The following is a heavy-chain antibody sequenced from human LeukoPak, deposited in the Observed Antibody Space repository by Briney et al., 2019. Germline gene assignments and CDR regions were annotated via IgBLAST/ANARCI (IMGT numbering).Heavy chain of an antibody. J-gene: IGHJ5*02. CDR2: ISGSGGYA. CDR3: AKDLLRVVPAAKGNWFDP. CDR1: GFMFGEYS. V-gene: IGHV3-23*01. D-gene: IGHD2-2*01. Sequence: GGSLRLSCADSGFMFGEYSISWVRQAPGKGLEWVSSISGSGGYAYYANSVKGRFITSRDNSKNTLYLQMNSLRAEDTAVYYCAKDLLRVVPAAKGNWFDPWGQGTLVTVSS.